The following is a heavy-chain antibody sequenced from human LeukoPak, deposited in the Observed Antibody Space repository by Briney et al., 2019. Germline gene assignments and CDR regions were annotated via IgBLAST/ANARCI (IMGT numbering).Heavy chain of an antibody. V-gene: IGHV4-4*07. CDR1: GGSISSYY. Sequence: SETLSLTCTVSGGSISSYYWSWIRQPAGKGLEWIGRIYTSGSTNYNPSLKSRVTISVDTSKNQFSLKLSSVTAADTAVYYCAREKPGYCSGGSCHNFDYWGQGTLVTVSS. CDR2: IYTSGST. J-gene: IGHJ4*02. D-gene: IGHD2-15*01. CDR3: AREKPGYCSGGSCHNFDY.